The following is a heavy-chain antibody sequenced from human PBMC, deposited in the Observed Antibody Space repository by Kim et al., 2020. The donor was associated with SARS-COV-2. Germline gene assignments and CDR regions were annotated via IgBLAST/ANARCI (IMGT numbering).Heavy chain of an antibody. J-gene: IGHJ3*02. D-gene: IGHD3-16*01. CDR3: ARDTPGQKAYDI. Sequence: YAVSVKNRISLNPETSQNQFSLQLNSVTPEDTAVYYCARDTPGQKAYDIWGQGTMVTVSS. V-gene: IGHV6-1*01.